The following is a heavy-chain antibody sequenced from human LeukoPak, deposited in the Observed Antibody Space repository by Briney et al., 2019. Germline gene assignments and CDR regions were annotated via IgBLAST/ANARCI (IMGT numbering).Heavy chain of an antibody. V-gene: IGHV3-33*01. D-gene: IGHD2/OR15-2a*01. J-gene: IGHJ4*02. Sequence: PGRSLRLSCAASGFTFSSYGMHWVRQAPGKGLEWVAVIWYDGSNKYYAESVKGRFTISRDNSKNTLYLQMNSLRAEDTAVYYCARDPRTFYSRLYYFDYWGQGTLVTVSS. CDR2: IWYDGSNK. CDR3: ARDPRTFYSRLYYFDY. CDR1: GFTFSSYG.